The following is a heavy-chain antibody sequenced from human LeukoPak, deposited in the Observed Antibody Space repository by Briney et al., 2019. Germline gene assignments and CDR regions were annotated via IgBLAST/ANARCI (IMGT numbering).Heavy chain of an antibody. J-gene: IGHJ4*02. Sequence: GASVKVSCKASGYTFTSYDINWVRQATGQGLEWMGWMNPNSGNTGYAQKFQGRVTMTRNTSISTAYMELSSLRSEDTAVYYCARGLEFSYYYGSGSYYNFDYWGQGTLVTVSS. CDR1: GYTFTSYD. D-gene: IGHD3-10*01. CDR3: ARGLEFSYYYGSGSYYNFDY. CDR2: MNPNSGNT. V-gene: IGHV1-8*01.